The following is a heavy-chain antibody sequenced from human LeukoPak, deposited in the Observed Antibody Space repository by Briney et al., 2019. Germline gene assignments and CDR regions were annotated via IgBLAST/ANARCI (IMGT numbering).Heavy chain of an antibody. CDR3: ARAPMTTELDY. D-gene: IGHD4-11*01. CDR1: GFTFSSYA. J-gene: IGHJ4*02. Sequence: GGSLRLSFAASGFTFSSYAMHWVRQAPGKGLEWVAVISYDGSNKYYADSVKGRFTISRDNSKNTLYLQMNSLRAEDTAVYYCARAPMTTELDYWGQGTLVTVSS. CDR2: ISYDGSNK. V-gene: IGHV3-30*04.